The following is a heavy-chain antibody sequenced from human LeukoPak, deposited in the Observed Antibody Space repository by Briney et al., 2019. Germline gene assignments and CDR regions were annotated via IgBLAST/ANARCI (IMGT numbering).Heavy chain of an antibody. CDR1: GGSISSHY. D-gene: IGHD5-24*01. CDR2: IYYSGST. V-gene: IGHV4-59*11. Sequence: SETLSLTCTVSGGSISSHYWSWIRQPPGKGLERIGYIYYSGSTNYNPSLKSRVTISVDTSKNQFSLKLSSVTAADTAVYYCARDSMATIFDYWGQGTLVTVSS. J-gene: IGHJ4*02. CDR3: ARDSMATIFDY.